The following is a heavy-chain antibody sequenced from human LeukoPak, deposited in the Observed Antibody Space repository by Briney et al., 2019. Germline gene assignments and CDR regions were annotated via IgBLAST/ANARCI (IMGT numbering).Heavy chain of an antibody. Sequence: ASVKISCKASGGTFSSYAISWVRQAPGQGLEWMGGIIPIFGTANYAQKFQGRVTITTDESTSTAYMELSSLRSEDTAVYYCARTGSSWSSPYYFDYWGQGTLVTVSS. CDR3: ARTGSSWSSPYYFDY. J-gene: IGHJ4*02. V-gene: IGHV1-69*05. CDR2: IIPIFGTA. D-gene: IGHD6-13*01. CDR1: GGTFSSYA.